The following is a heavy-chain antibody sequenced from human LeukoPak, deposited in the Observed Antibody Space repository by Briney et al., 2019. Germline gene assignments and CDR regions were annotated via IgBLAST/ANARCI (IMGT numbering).Heavy chain of an antibody. CDR1: GGSISSGGYY. V-gene: IGHV4-30-2*03. J-gene: IGHJ5*02. D-gene: IGHD1-7*01. Sequence: SETLSLTCTVSGGSISSGGYYWSWIRQPPGKGLEWIGYIYHSGSTYYNPSLKSRVTISVDTSKNQFSLKLSSVTAADTAVYYCARRMLQLELRGFDPWGQGTLVTVSS. CDR3: ARRMLQLELRGFDP. CDR2: IYHSGST.